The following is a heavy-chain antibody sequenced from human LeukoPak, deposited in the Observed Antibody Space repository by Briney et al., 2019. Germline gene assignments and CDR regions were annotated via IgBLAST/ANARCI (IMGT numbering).Heavy chain of an antibody. CDR1: GFTFSSYA. J-gene: IGHJ4*02. CDR3: AKGAYDYIEMGYIDY. Sequence: SGGSLRLSCAASGFTFSSYAMSWVRQAPGKGLEWVSAIIGSSGDTFYADSVKGRFTISRDNSKNTLFLQMNSLRAEDTALYYCAKGAYDYIEMGYIDYWGQGTLVTVSS. V-gene: IGHV3-23*01. D-gene: IGHD5-12*01. CDR2: IIGSSGDT.